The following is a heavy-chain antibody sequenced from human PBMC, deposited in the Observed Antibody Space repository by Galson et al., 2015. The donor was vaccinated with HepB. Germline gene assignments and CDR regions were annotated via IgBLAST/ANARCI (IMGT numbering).Heavy chain of an antibody. J-gene: IGHJ4*02. Sequence: SLRLSCAASGFTFSSYWMHWVRQAPGKGLVWVSRINSDGSSTSYADAVKGRFTISRDNAKNTLYLQMNSLRAEDTAVYYCARAGYTAMGEYYFDYWGQGTLVTVSS. V-gene: IGHV3-74*01. CDR3: ARAGYTAMGEYYFDY. D-gene: IGHD5-18*01. CDR1: GFTFSSYW. CDR2: INSDGSST.